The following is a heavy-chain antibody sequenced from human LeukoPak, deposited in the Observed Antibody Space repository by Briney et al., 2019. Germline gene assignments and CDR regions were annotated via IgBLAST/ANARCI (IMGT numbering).Heavy chain of an antibody. J-gene: IGHJ6*02. CDR1: GGSISNYY. CDR3: ARGPPPNYDFCSGYYKYYYYGMDV. CDR2: IYYSGRT. Sequence: PSETLSLTCTVSGGSISNYYWSWIRQPPGKGLGWIGYIYYSGRTNNNPSLKSRVTISGDTSKNQFALKLSSVTAAHTAVYYCARGPPPNYDFCSGYYKYYYYGMDVWGQGTTVTVSS. V-gene: IGHV4-59*01. D-gene: IGHD3-3*01.